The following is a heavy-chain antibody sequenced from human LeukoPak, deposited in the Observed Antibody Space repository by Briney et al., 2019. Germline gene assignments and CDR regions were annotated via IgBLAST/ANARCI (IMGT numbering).Heavy chain of an antibody. CDR1: GGSISSGSYY. Sequence: SETLSLTCTVPGGSISSGSYYWSWIRQPAGKGLEWIGRIYTSGSTNYNPSLKSRVTISVDTSKNQFSLKLSSVTAADTAVYYCARGQRLHYDSSGYKALSYWGQGTLVTVSS. V-gene: IGHV4-61*02. D-gene: IGHD3-22*01. J-gene: IGHJ4*02. CDR3: ARGQRLHYDSSGYKALSY. CDR2: IYTSGST.